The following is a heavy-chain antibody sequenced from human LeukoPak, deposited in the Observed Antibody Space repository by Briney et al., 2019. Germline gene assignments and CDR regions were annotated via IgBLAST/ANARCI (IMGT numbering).Heavy chain of an antibody. Sequence: GGSLRLSCAASGFTFSSYAMSWVRQAPGKGLEWVSGISGSGGSTYYADSVKGRFTVSRDNSKNTLYLQLSSLRADDTAVYYCATLFGELLRDPYYYYGMGVWGQGTTVTVSS. J-gene: IGHJ6*02. V-gene: IGHV3-23*01. CDR1: GFTFSSYA. CDR2: ISGSGGST. CDR3: ATLFGELLRDPYYYYGMGV. D-gene: IGHD3-10*02.